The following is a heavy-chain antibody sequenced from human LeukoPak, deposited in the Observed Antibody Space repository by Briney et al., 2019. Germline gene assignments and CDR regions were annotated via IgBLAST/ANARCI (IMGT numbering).Heavy chain of an antibody. CDR3: ARGRGDYVLSLVNYYYMDV. CDR2: INHSGST. D-gene: IGHD4-17*01. J-gene: IGHJ6*03. Sequence: SETLSLTCAVYGGSFSGYCWSWIRQPPGKGLEWIGEINHSGSTNYNPSLKSRVTISVDMSKNQFSLKLSSVTAADTAVYYCARGRGDYVLSLVNYYYMDVWGKGTTVTVSS. V-gene: IGHV4-34*01. CDR1: GGSFSGYC.